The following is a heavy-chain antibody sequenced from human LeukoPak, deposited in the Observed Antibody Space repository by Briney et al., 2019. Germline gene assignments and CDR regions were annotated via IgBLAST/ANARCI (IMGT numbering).Heavy chain of an antibody. V-gene: IGHV3-33*01. CDR2: IWYDGSNK. D-gene: IGHD3-10*01. CDR1: GFTFSRYG. Sequence: GRSLRLSCAASGFTFSRYGMHWVRQAPGKGLEWVAVIWYDGSNKYYADSVKGRFTISRDNSKNTLYLQMNSLRAEDTAVYYCARDIWFGEFYFDYWGQGTLVTVSS. J-gene: IGHJ4*02. CDR3: ARDIWFGEFYFDY.